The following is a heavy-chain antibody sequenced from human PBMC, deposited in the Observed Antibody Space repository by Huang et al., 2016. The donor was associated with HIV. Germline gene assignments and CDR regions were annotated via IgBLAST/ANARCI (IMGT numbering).Heavy chain of an antibody. V-gene: IGHV3-30*04. CDR3: ARGSAGVLWFGEM. CDR2: ISYDGSNQ. D-gene: IGHD3-10*01. Sequence: QERLVESGGGVVQPGRSLRLSCAASGFTFSSYAMHWVRQAPGKGLVWVAVISYDGSNQHYVDSVKGRFTISRDNSKKMLYLQMNSLRMGDTAVYYCARGSAGVLWFGEMWGQGTLVTVSS. CDR1: GFTFSSYA. J-gene: IGHJ4*02.